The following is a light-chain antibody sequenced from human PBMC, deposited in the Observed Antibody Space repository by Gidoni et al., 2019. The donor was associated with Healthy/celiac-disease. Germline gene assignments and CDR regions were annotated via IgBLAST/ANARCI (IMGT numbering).Light chain of an antibody. J-gene: IGKJ1*01. CDR1: QSISSY. V-gene: IGKV1-39*01. Sequence: DIQMTQSPSSLSASVGDRVTITCRASQSISSYLNWYQQKPGKAPKLLIYDASSLQSGVPSRFSGSGSGTDFTLTISSLQPEEFATYYCQQSYSTPPTFGQGTKVEIK. CDR2: DAS. CDR3: QQSYSTPPT.